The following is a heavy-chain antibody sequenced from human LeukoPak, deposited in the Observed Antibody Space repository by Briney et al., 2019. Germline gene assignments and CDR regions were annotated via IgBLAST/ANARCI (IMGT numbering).Heavy chain of an antibody. CDR2: INSGGDAT. CDR3: AKPFTYGTPSAFDI. V-gene: IGHV3-23*01. CDR1: GFSFSAYT. D-gene: IGHD3-10*01. J-gene: IGHJ3*02. Sequence: GGSLRLSCAASGFSFSAYTMSWVRQAPGKGPEWVSAINSGGDATSYADSVRGRFTISRDNSKNTLYLQMNSLRAEDTAVYYCAKPFTYGTPSAFDIWGQGTVVTVSS.